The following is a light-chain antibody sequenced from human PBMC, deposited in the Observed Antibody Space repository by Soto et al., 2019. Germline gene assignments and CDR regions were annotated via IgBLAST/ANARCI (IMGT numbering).Light chain of an antibody. V-gene: IGKV1-39*01. Sequence: DIQMTQSPSSLSASVGDRVTITCRASQSISSYLNWYQQKPGKAPKLLIYAASSLQSGVPSRFSGSGSGTDFNLTISSLQPEDFATYYCQQSYSTPRPFGQGTRLEIK. J-gene: IGKJ5*01. CDR2: AAS. CDR3: QQSYSTPRP. CDR1: QSISSY.